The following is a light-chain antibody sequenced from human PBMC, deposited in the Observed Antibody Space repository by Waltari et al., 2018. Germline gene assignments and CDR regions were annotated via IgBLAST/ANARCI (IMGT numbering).Light chain of an antibody. CDR1: ENVNNY. Sequence: DLQMTQSPTSLSASVGDRVTNTCRASENVNNYLNWYQQKPGKAPKLLIYKASTLQSGVPSRFSGSGSGTDYTFTISSLQSEDVATYYCQHNYGTPLTFGGGTKVEIK. CDR2: KAS. CDR3: QHNYGTPLT. V-gene: IGKV1-39*01. J-gene: IGKJ4*01.